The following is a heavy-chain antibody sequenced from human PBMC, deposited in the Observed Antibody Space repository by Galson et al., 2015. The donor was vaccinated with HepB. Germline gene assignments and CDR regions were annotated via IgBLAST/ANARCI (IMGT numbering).Heavy chain of an antibody. V-gene: IGHV3-23*01. D-gene: IGHD6-6*01. CDR2: ISGSGGST. CDR1: GFTLRSYA. J-gene: IGHJ2*01. Sequence: SLRLSCAASGFTLRSYAMSWVRQAPGKGLEWVSGISGSGGSTYYADSVKGRFTISRDDSKNTLFLQMNSLRAEDTAVYYCAKAVGSSSVWYFDLWGRGTLVTVSS. CDR3: AKAVGSSSVWYFDL.